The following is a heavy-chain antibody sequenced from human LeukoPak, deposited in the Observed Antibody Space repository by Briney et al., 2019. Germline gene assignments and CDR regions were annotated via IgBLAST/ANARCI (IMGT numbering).Heavy chain of an antibody. J-gene: IGHJ4*02. Sequence: SETLSLTCTVSGGSISSSSYYWGWIRQPPGKGLEWIGSIYYSGSTYYDPSLKSRVTISVDTSKNQFSLNLNSVTAADTAVYFCARDEGSAYPFDYWGQGTLVTVSS. V-gene: IGHV4-39*07. CDR2: IYYSGST. CDR1: GGSISSSSYY. D-gene: IGHD3-22*01. CDR3: ARDEGSAYPFDY.